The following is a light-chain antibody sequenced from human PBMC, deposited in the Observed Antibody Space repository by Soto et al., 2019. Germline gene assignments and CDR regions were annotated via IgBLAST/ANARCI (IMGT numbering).Light chain of an antibody. CDR3: NSYTTSSTYV. CDR2: DVS. Sequence: QSALTQPASVSGSPGQPITISCTGTGSDVGGYNYVSWYQQHPGKAPKVMIYDVSNRPSGVSNRFSGSKSGNTASLTISGLQAEDEADYYCNSYTTSSTYVFGTGTKLTVL. V-gene: IGLV2-14*01. J-gene: IGLJ1*01. CDR1: GSDVGGYNY.